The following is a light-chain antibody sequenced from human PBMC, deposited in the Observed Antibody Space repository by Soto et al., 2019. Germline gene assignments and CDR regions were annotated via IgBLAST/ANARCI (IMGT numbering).Light chain of an antibody. CDR3: PSWVDTLNGPV. Sequence: QSVLTQPPSASGTPGQRVSISCSGSTSNIGSQTVNWYQRLPGTAPKLLIYIDNQRPSGVPDRFSGSKSGTSASLAISGLQSEDEADYFFPSWVDTLNGPVFGGGTKLTV. CDR2: IDN. V-gene: IGLV1-44*01. CDR1: TSNIGSQT. J-gene: IGLJ2*01.